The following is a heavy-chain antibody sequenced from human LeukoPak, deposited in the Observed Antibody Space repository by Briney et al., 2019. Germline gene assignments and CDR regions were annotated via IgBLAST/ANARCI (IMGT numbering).Heavy chain of an antibody. D-gene: IGHD2-15*01. J-gene: IGHJ5*02. CDR3: AREGGYCSGGSCYT. Sequence: GGSPRLSCAASGFTFSSYGMHWVRQAPGKGLEWVAFIRYDGSNKYYADSVKGRFTISRDNSKNTLYLQMNSLRAEDTAVYYCAREGGYCSGGSCYTWDQGTLVTVSS. CDR2: IRYDGSNK. V-gene: IGHV3-30*02. CDR1: GFTFSSYG.